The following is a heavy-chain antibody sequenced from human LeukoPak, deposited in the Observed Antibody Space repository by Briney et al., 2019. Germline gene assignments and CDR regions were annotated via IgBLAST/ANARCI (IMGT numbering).Heavy chain of an antibody. J-gene: IGHJ4*02. Sequence: PSETLSLTCTVSGVSISSSNSYWGWIRQPPGKGLEWIGSIYYSGNTYYNASLKSQVSISIDTSKNQFSLRLTSVTAADTAVYYCARDRSIVGGTDYWGQGTLVTVSS. V-gene: IGHV4-39*02. CDR1: GVSISSSNSY. CDR2: IYYSGNT. CDR3: ARDRSIVGGTDY. D-gene: IGHD1-26*01.